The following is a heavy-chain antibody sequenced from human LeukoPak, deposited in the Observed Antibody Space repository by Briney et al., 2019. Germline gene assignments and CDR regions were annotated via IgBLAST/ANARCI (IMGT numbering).Heavy chain of an antibody. CDR1: GYTFTGYY. D-gene: IGHD5-12*01. CDR2: INPNNGDT. V-gene: IGHV1-2*02. Sequence: ASVKVFCKASGYTFTGYYMHWVRQAPGQGLEWMGWINPNNGDTNLPQKFQGRVTMTRDTSISTVYMELTRLRSDDTAVYYCARDMGRYSGYDYDYWGQGTLVTASS. J-gene: IGHJ4*02. CDR3: ARDMGRYSGYDYDY.